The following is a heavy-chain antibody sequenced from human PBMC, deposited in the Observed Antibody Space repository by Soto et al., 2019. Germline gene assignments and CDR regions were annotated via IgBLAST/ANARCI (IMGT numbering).Heavy chain of an antibody. CDR3: ARDRDGNWNY. CDR2: IIPIFGTA. J-gene: IGHJ4*02. V-gene: IGHV1-69*13. D-gene: IGHD1-20*01. Sequence: SVNVSCQASGGTFSSYAISWVRQAPGQGLEWMGGIIPIFGTANYAQKFQGRVTITADESTSTAYMELSSLKSEDTAVYYCARDRDGNWNYWGQGTLVTVSS. CDR1: GGTFSSYA.